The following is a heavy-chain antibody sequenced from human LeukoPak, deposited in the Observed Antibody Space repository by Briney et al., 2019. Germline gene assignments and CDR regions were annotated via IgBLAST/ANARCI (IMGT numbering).Heavy chain of an antibody. CDR2: IYYSGST. J-gene: IGHJ3*02. CDR3: HSVADAFDI. CDR1: GGSISSYY. Sequence: SETLSLTCTVSGGSISSYYWSWLRQPPGKGLEWIGYIYYSGSTNYNPSLKSRVTISVDTSKNQFSLKLSSVTAADTAVYYCHSVADAFDIWGQGTMVTVSS. D-gene: IGHD4-23*01. V-gene: IGHV4-59*01.